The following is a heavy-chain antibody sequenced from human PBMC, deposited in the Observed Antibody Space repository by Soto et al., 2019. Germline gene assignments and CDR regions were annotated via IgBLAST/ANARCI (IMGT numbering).Heavy chain of an antibody. V-gene: IGHV4-39*01. CDR2: IYYSGST. D-gene: IGHD6-19*01. CDR3: ARWAIAVAGPASGFDP. Sequence: PSETLSLTCTVSGGSISSSSYYWGWIRQPPGKGLEWIGSIYYSGSTYYNPSLKSRVTISVDTSKNQFSLKLSSVTAADTAVYYCARWAIAVAGPASGFDPWGQGTLVTVSS. J-gene: IGHJ5*02. CDR1: GGSISSSSYY.